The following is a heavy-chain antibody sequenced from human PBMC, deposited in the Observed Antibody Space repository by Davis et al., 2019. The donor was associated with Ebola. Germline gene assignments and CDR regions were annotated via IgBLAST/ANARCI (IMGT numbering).Heavy chain of an antibody. CDR1: GFTFRSYA. CDR2: IRGSGGST. Sequence: GESLKISCAASGFTFRSYAMSWVRQAPGKGLEWVSAIRGSGGSTYYADSVKGRFTISRDNSKNTLYLQMNSLRAEDTAVYYCAKGPGITGNWFDPWGQGTLVTVSS. CDR3: AKGPGITGNWFDP. D-gene: IGHD3-3*01. V-gene: IGHV3-23*01. J-gene: IGHJ5*02.